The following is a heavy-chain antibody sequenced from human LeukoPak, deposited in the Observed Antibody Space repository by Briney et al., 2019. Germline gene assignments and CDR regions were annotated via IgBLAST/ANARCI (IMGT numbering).Heavy chain of an antibody. D-gene: IGHD2-2*01. CDR3: ARVEEYQLLSFDY. CDR1: GYTFTGYY. J-gene: IGHJ4*02. V-gene: IGHV1-2*02. CDR2: INPNSGGT. Sequence: ASVKVSCKASGYTFTGYYMHWVRQAPGQGLEWMGWINPNSGGTNYAQKFQGRVTMTRDTSISTAYMEPSRLRSDDTAVYYCARVEEYQLLSFDYWGQGTLVTVSS.